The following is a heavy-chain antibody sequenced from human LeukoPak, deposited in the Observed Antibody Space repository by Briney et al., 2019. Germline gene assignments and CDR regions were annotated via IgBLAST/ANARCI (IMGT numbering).Heavy chain of an antibody. J-gene: IGHJ5*02. D-gene: IGHD3-10*01. CDR1: GFTFNIYS. Sequence: GGSLRLSCAASGFTFNIYSMTWVRQAPGKGLEWVANIKRDGSEKHYVDSVKGRFTISRDNAKNSLYLQMNSLRGEDTAVYYCVRDLWELPGDLWGQGILVTVSS. V-gene: IGHV3-7*01. CDR2: IKRDGSEK. CDR3: VRDLWELPGDL.